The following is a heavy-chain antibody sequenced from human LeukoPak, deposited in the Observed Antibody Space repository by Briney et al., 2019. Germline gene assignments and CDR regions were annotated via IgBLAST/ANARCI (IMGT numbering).Heavy chain of an antibody. CDR2: INGDGSTT. Sequence: GGSLRLSCAASGFAFNKYWMHWVRQTPGKGLVWVSRINGDGSTTSYADSVKGRFTISRDNARNTLSLQMNSLTIEDTAVYYCVVVVEPPDSDGFDVWGQGTMITVSS. V-gene: IGHV3-74*01. CDR3: VVVVEPPDSDGFDV. J-gene: IGHJ3*01. D-gene: IGHD1-14*01. CDR1: GFAFNKYW.